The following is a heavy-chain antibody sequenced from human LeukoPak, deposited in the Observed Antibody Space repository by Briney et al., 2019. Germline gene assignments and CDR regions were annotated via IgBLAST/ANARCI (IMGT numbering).Heavy chain of an antibody. V-gene: IGHV4-4*07. D-gene: IGHD5-18*01. CDR2: IYTSGST. Sequence: SETLSLTCTVPGGSISSYYWSWIRQPAGKGLEWIGRIYTSGSTNYNPSLKSRVTMSVDTSKNQFSLKLSSVTAADTAVYYCATERVYSYGSYYFDYWGQGTLVTVSS. CDR1: GGSISSYY. CDR3: ATERVYSYGSYYFDY. J-gene: IGHJ4*02.